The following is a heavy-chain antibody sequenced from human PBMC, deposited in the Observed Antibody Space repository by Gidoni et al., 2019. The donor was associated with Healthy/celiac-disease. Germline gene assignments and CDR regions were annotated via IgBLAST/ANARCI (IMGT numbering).Heavy chain of an antibody. CDR1: GFTFSSSE. Sequence: EVQLVESGGGLVQPGGSLRLSCAASGFTFSSSEMNWVRQAPGKGLEWVSYISSSGSTIYYADSVKGRFTISRDNAKNSLYLQMNSLRAEDTAVYYCARAAGVQLWLVDMMGYGYFDLWGRGTLVTVSS. V-gene: IGHV3-48*03. D-gene: IGHD5-18*01. CDR2: ISSSGSTI. CDR3: ARAAGVQLWLVDMMGYGYFDL. J-gene: IGHJ2*01.